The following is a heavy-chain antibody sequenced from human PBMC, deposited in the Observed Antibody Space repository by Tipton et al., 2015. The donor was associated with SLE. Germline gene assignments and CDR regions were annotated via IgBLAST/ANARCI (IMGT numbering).Heavy chain of an antibody. CDR2: IYTSGST. J-gene: IGHJ3*02. V-gene: IGHV4-4*07. Sequence: TLSLTCTVSGGSISSYYWSWIRQTAGTGLEWIGHIYTSGSTKYNPSLKNRVTMSVDTSKNQFSLKLSSVTAADTAVYYCARGLGWNDPFDICGQGTMVTVSS. CDR3: ARGLGWNDPFDI. D-gene: IGHD1-1*01. CDR1: GGSISSYY.